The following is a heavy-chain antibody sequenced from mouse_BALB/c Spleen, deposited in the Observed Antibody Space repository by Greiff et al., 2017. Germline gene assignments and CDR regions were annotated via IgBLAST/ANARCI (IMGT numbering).Heavy chain of an antibody. J-gene: IGHJ4*01. CDR1: GYSFTSYW. CDR3: ARGYVIYYAMDY. Sequence: EVQLQQSGTVLARPGASVKMSCKASGYSFTSYWMHWVKQRPGQGLEWIGAIYPGNSDTSYNQKFKGKATLTVDKSSSTAYMELRSLTSEDTAVYYCARGYVIYYAMDYWGQGTSVTVSS. D-gene: IGHD3-1*01. CDR2: IYPGNSDT. V-gene: IGHV1-5*01.